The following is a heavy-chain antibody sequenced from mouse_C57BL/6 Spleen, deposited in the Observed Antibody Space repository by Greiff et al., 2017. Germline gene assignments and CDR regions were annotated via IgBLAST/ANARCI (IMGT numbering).Heavy chain of an antibody. J-gene: IGHJ4*01. D-gene: IGHD3-2*02. CDR2: LNPNNGGT. CDR1: GYTFTDYY. CDR3: ARLRLPTYYAMDY. V-gene: IGHV1-26*01. Sequence: LQQSGPELVKPGASVKISCKASGYTFTDYYMNWVKQSHGKSLEWIGDLNPNNGGTSYNQKFKGKATLTVDKSSSTAYMELRSLTSEDSAVYYCARLRLPTYYAMDYWGQGTSVTVSS.